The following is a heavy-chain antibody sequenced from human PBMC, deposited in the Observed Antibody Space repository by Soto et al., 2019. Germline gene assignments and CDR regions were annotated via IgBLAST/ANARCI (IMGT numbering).Heavy chain of an antibody. CDR3: AKRQLSSGYYYPNYFDY. CDR2: ISGSGGST. V-gene: IGHV3-23*01. D-gene: IGHD3-22*01. J-gene: IGHJ4*02. Sequence: GGSLRLSCAASGFTFSSYSMSWVRQAPGKGLEWVSAISGSGGSTYYADSVKGRFTISRDNSKNTLYLQMNSLRAEDTAVYYCAKRQLSSGYYYPNYFDYWGQGTLVTVSS. CDR1: GFTFSSYS.